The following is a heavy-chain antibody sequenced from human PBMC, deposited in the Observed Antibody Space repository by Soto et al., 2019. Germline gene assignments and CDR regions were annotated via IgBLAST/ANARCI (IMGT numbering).Heavy chain of an antibody. V-gene: IGHV4-39*01. Sequence: SETLSLTCTVSGGSISSSSYYWGWIRQPPGKGLEWIGSIYYSGSTYYNPSLKSRVTISVDTSKNQFSLKLSSVTAADTAVYYCARHNYYGSGSYYYYYMDVWGKGTTVTVSS. CDR2: IYYSGST. CDR3: ARHNYYGSGSYYYYYMDV. J-gene: IGHJ6*03. CDR1: GGSISSSSYY. D-gene: IGHD3-10*01.